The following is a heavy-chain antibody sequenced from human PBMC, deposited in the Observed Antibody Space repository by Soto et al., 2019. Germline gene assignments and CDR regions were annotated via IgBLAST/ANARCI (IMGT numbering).Heavy chain of an antibody. CDR2: IYYSGST. Sequence: QVQLQESGPGLVKPSQTLSLTCTVSGGSISSGGYYWSWIRQHPGKGLEWIGYIYYSGSTYYNPSHEIRVHISVDASKNQFALKLSSVTAADTAVYYCAGGEYWNRLAYFDYWGQGTLVTVSS. CDR1: GGSISSGGYY. J-gene: IGHJ4*02. CDR3: AGGEYWNRLAYFDY. D-gene: IGHD1-1*01. V-gene: IGHV4-31*03.